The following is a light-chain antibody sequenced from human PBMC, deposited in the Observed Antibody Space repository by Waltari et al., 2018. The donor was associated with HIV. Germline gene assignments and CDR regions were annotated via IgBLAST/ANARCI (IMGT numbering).Light chain of an antibody. CDR2: DVT. Sequence: QSALTQPASVSGSPGQSITISCAGTGAEIGAYNYVAWYQKLPDSVPKLIIYDVTSRPSGISDRFSASKSGNAASLTISGLQAEDEGDYYCSSYTTFNPVIFGGGTKLTVL. CDR3: SSYTTFNPVI. J-gene: IGLJ2*01. V-gene: IGLV2-14*03. CDR1: GAEIGAYNY.